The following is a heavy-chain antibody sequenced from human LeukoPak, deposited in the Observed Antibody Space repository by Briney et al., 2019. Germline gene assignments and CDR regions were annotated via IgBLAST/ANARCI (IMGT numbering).Heavy chain of an antibody. CDR3: ARGRQLALDY. CDR2: IYYSGST. V-gene: IGHV4-39*01. D-gene: IGHD6-13*01. Sequence: SETLSLTCTVSGGSVSSSGYYWGWIRQPPGKGLEWIGSIYYSGSTYYNPSLKSRVTISVDTSKNQFSLKLSSVTAADTAVYYCARGRQLALDYWGQGTLVTVSS. J-gene: IGHJ4*02. CDR1: GGSVSSSGYY.